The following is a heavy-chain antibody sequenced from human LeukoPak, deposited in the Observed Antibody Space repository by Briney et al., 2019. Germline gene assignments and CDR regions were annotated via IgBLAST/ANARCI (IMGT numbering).Heavy chain of an antibody. V-gene: IGHV1-69*06. D-gene: IGHD1-26*01. CDR3: ARGPQWELPPEY. CDR2: IIPIFGTA. J-gene: IGHJ4*02. Sequence: SVKVSCKASGGTFSSYAISWVRQAPGQGLEWMGGIIPIFGTANYAQKFQGRVTITADKSTSTAYMELSSLRSEDTAVYYCARGPQWELPPEYWGQGTLVTVSS. CDR1: GGTFSSYA.